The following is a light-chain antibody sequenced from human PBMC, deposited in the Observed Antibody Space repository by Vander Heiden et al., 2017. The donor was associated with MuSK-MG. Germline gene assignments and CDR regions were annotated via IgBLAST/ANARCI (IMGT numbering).Light chain of an antibody. Sequence: DIQMTQSPSSLSASVRDRVTITCRASQSISSYLNWYQQKPGKAPKVLIYAASSMQSGVPSRFSGSGSGTDFTLTISSLQPEDFATYYCQQSYSTPSTFGGGTKVEIK. V-gene: IGKV1-39*01. CDR2: AAS. CDR3: QQSYSTPST. CDR1: QSISSY. J-gene: IGKJ4*01.